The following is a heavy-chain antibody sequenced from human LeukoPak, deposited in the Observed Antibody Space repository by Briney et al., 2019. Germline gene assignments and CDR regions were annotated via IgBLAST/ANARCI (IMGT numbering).Heavy chain of an antibody. CDR3: ARAKPAYYFDY. V-gene: IGHV3-23*01. J-gene: IGHJ4*02. Sequence: GGSLRLSCAASGFTFSSYVMHWVRQAPGKGLEWVSAISGSGGTTFYADSVKGRFTISRDNSKNTLYLQMNSLRAEDTAVYYCARAKPAYYFDYWGQGTLVTVSS. CDR1: GFTFSSYV. CDR2: ISGSGGTT.